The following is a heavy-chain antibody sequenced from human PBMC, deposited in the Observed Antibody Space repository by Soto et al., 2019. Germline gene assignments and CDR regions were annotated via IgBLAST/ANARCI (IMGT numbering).Heavy chain of an antibody. CDR3: ARGPYDSSGPFDY. D-gene: IGHD3-22*01. Sequence: QVQLVQSGAEVKKPGASVKVSCKASGYTFTTYAIHWVRQAPGQRLEWMGWINAGNGNTKYSQKFQGRVTITRDTSASTAYMELSSLRSEDTAVYYCARGPYDSSGPFDYWGQGTLVTVSS. CDR2: INAGNGNT. J-gene: IGHJ4*02. V-gene: IGHV1-3*01. CDR1: GYTFTTYA.